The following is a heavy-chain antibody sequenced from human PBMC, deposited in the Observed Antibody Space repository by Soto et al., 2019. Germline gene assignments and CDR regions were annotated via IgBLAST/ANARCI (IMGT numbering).Heavy chain of an antibody. CDR2: ISAYNGNT. J-gene: IGHJ4*02. CDR3: ARTPLIGDSPDY. D-gene: IGHD2-21*02. CDR1: GYTFTSYG. Sequence: ASVKVSCKASGYTFTSYGISLVRQAPGQGLEWMGWISAYNGNTNYAQKLQGRVTMTTDTSTSTAYMELRSLRSDDTAVYYCARTPLIGDSPDYWGQGTLVTVSS. V-gene: IGHV1-18*01.